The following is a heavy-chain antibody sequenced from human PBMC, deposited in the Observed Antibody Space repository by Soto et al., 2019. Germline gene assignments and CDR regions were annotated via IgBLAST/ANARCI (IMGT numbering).Heavy chain of an antibody. CDR1: GYTFTGYY. CDR3: ARDLSGSSCWIDTNYHYGIDV. Sequence: GASVKVSCKACGYTFTGYYMHWVRQAPGQGLEWMGWINPNSGGTNYAQKFQGWVTMTRDTSISTAYMELSRLRSDDTAVYYCARDLSGSSCWIDTNYHYGIDVRGQRTTVTGSS. V-gene: IGHV1-2*04. CDR2: INPNSGGT. D-gene: IGHD6-13*01. J-gene: IGHJ6*02.